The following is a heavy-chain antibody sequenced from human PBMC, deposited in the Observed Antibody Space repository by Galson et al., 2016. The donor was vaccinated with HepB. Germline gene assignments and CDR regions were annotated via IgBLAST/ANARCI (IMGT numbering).Heavy chain of an antibody. CDR2: ISVDGNNK. V-gene: IGHV3-30*09. CDR3: AREGFSSGRAGTFDI. D-gene: IGHD6-19*01. Sequence: SLRLSCADSGFTFSDNAMHWVRQAPGKGLEWVALISVDGNNKPFADSVKGRFAISRDNYQNTVDLQMNSLRPYDSAVYYCAREGFSSGRAGTFDIWGQGTVVSVSS. CDR1: GFTFSDNA. J-gene: IGHJ3*02.